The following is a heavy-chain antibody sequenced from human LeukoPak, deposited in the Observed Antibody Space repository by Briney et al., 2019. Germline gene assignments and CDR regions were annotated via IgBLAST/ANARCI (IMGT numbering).Heavy chain of an antibody. V-gene: IGHV4-34*01. Sequence: SETLSLTCAVYGGSFSGYYWSWIRQPPGKGLEWIGEINHSGSTNYNPSLKSRVTISVDTSKNQFSLKLSSVTAADTAVYYCARVGWLGAAGSYYFDYWGQGTLVTVSS. J-gene: IGHJ4*02. D-gene: IGHD6-13*01. CDR3: ARVGWLGAAGSYYFDY. CDR2: INHSGST. CDR1: GGSFSGYY.